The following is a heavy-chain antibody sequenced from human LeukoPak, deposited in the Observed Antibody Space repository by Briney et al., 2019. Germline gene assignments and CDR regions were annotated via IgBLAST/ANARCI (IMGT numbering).Heavy chain of an antibody. V-gene: IGHV3-48*03. CDR1: GFTFSIYE. CDR3: TKARGLWLDSYLDY. CDR2: ISSSGSTI. Sequence: GRSLRLSCAASGFTFSIYEMNWVRQAPRKGLEWVSYISSSGSTIYYADSVKGRFTISRDNAKNSLYLQMNSLRAEDTAIYYCTKARGLWLDSYLDYWGQGTLVTVSS. J-gene: IGHJ4*02. D-gene: IGHD6-19*01.